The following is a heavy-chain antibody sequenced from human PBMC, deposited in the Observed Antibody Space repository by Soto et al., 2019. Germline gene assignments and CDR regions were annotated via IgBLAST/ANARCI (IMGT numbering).Heavy chain of an antibody. V-gene: IGHV1-69*06. CDR2: IIPIFGTA. Sequence: WASVKVSCKASGGTFSSYAISLVRQAPGQGLEWMGGIIPIFGTANYAQKFQGRVTITANKSTITAYMELTSLTSEDTAVYYCARGGYNSSWHFDSWGQGNLVTVSS. D-gene: IGHD6-13*01. J-gene: IGHJ4*02. CDR1: GGTFSSYA. CDR3: ARGGYNSSWHFDS.